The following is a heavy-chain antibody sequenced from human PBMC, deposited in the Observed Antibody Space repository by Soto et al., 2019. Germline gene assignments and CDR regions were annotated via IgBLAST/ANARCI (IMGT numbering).Heavy chain of an antibody. CDR1: GFTFSDYY. D-gene: IGHD5-12*01. CDR2: ISSSSSYT. Sequence: QVQLVESGGGLVKPGGSLRLSCAASGFTFSDYYMSWIRQAPGKGLEWVSYISSSSSYTNYADSVKGRFTISRDNXXXXXXXXXXXXXXXXXXXXXXXXXXXXYSGYDYVDYWGQGTLVTVSS. CDR3: XXXXXXYSGYDYVDY. J-gene: IGHJ4*02. V-gene: IGHV3-11*05.